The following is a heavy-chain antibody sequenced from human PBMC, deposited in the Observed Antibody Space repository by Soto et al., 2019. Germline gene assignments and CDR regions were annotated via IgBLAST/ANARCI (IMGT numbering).Heavy chain of an antibody. D-gene: IGHD3-3*01. V-gene: IGHV4-39*01. J-gene: IGHJ6*02. CDR3: ARPDYDFWSGYYGEWGRSGDYYYYGMDV. CDR1: GGSISSSSYY. Sequence: SETLSLTCTVSGGSISSSSYYWGWIRQPPGKGLEWIGSIYYSGSTYYNPSLKSRVTISVDTSKNQFSLKLSSVTAADTAVYYWARPDYDFWSGYYGEWGRSGDYYYYGMDVWGQGTTVTVSS. CDR2: IYYSGST.